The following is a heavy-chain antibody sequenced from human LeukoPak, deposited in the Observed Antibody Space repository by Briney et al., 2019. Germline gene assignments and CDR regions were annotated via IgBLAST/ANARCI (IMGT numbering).Heavy chain of an antibody. Sequence: MSLETLSLTCAVYGGSFSGYYWSWIRQPPGKGLEWIGEINHSGSTNYNPSLKSRVTISVDTSKNQFSLKLSSVTAADTAVYYCARRTGQLGLGSWFDPWGQGTLVTVSS. CDR3: ARRTGQLGLGSWFDP. CDR1: GGSFSGYY. V-gene: IGHV4-34*01. J-gene: IGHJ5*02. D-gene: IGHD6-6*01. CDR2: INHSGST.